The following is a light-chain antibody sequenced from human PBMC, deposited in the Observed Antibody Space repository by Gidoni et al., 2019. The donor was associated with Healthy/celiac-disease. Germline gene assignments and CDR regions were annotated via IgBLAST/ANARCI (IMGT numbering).Light chain of an antibody. V-gene: IGKV3-15*01. CDR1: QSISSI. J-gene: IGKJ4*01. CDR3: QQYNNWPLT. Sequence: IVMTQSPAILSVSPGERATLSCRASQSISSILAWYQQKPGQAPRLLIYGASTRATGIPARFSGSGSGTEFTLTISSLQSEDFALYYCQQYNNWPLTFGGGTKVEI. CDR2: GAS.